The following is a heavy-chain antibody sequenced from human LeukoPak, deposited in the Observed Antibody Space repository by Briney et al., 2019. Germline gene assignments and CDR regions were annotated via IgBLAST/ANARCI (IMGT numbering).Heavy chain of an antibody. CDR1: GFTFSSYA. V-gene: IGHV3-30*02. J-gene: IGHJ4*02. CDR3: EKAPVTTCSGAYCYPFDH. CDR2: IQNDGSNK. D-gene: IGHD2-21*01. Sequence: GGSLTLSCAASGFTFSSYAMSWVRQAPGKGLEWMAFIQNDGSNKYYADSVKGRLTISRDSYKNTLYLKMHRLRAEDAAVYYCEKAPVTTCSGAYCYPFDHWGQGNLVTVSS.